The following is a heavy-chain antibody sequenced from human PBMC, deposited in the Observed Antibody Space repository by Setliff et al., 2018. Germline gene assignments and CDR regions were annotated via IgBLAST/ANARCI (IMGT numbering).Heavy chain of an antibody. J-gene: IGHJ6*03. D-gene: IGHD6-13*01. CDR1: GYTLSHYY. CDR3: ARGLIAYASWYPNKHTYYYYMDV. Sequence: GASVKVSCKASGYTLSHYYMHWVRQAPGQGLEWMGLINPSGENTNYAQKFQGRVNMTRDTSTSTVYMELRSLKSEDTATYFCARGLIAYASWYPNKHTYYYYMDVWGKGTTVTVSS. V-gene: IGHV1-46*01. CDR2: INPSGENT.